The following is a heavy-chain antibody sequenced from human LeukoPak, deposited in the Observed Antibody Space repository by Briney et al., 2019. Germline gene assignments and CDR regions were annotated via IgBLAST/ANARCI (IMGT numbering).Heavy chain of an antibody. Sequence: ASVKVSCKASGGTFSSYAISWVRQAPGQGLEWMGWINPNSGGTNYAQKFQGRVTMTRDTSISTAYMELSSLRSDDTAVYYCASARVWFGELSGSAFDVWGQGSMVTVSS. D-gene: IGHD3-10*01. CDR3: ASARVWFGELSGSAFDV. J-gene: IGHJ3*01. V-gene: IGHV1-2*02. CDR1: GGTFSSYA. CDR2: INPNSGGT.